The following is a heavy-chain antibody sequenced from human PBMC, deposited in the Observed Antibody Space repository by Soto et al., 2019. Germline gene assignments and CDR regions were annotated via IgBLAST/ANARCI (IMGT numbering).Heavy chain of an antibody. CDR2: ISYDGSNK. CDR3: AKNYDILTGYYSGYYYGMDV. J-gene: IGHJ6*02. CDR1: GFTFSSYG. V-gene: IGHV3-30*18. Sequence: VQLVESGGGVVQPGRSLRLSCAASGFTFSSYGMHWVRQAPGKGLEWVAVISYDGSNKYYADSVKGRFTISRDNSKNTLYLQMNSLRAEDTAVYYCAKNYDILTGYYSGYYYGMDVWGQGTTVTVSS. D-gene: IGHD3-9*01.